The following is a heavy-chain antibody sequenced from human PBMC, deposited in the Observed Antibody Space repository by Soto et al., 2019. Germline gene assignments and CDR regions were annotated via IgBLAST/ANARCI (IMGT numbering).Heavy chain of an antibody. D-gene: IGHD6-13*01. V-gene: IGHV1-69*08. J-gene: IGHJ5*02. CDR2: IIPILGIA. Sequence: QVQLVQSGAEVKKPGSSVKVSCKASGGTFSSYTISWVRQAPGQGLEWMGRIIPILGIANYAQKFQGRVTITADKSTSTAYMELSRLRSADTAVDYCAREDIGGAAAGLFDPWGQGTLVTVSS. CDR1: GGTFSSYT. CDR3: AREDIGGAAAGLFDP.